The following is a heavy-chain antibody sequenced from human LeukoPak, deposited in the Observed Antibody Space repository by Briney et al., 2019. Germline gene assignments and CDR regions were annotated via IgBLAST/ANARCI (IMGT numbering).Heavy chain of an antibody. D-gene: IGHD3-9*01. J-gene: IGHJ4*02. CDR3: ARDGAVLRYFDWLYLWYYFDY. CDR1: GYTFTSYA. CDR2: INTNTGNP. V-gene: IGHV7-4-1*02. Sequence: WASVKVSCKASGYTFTSYAMNWVRQAPGQGLEWMGWINTNTGNPTYAQGFTGRFVFSLDTSVSTAYLQISSLKAEDTAVYYCARDGAVLRYFDWLYLWYYFDYWGQGTLVTVSS.